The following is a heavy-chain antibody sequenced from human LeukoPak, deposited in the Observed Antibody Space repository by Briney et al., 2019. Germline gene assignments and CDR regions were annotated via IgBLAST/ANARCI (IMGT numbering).Heavy chain of an antibody. Sequence: ASVKVSCKASGGTFSTYGINWVRQTPGHGLEWMGGIIPNFGPANYAQDFHGRVTITADKSTNTVYMELSSLRSEDTAVYYCARFRGFVGWFDPWGQGTLVTVSS. D-gene: IGHD2-15*01. CDR1: GGTFSTYG. V-gene: IGHV1-69*06. J-gene: IGHJ5*02. CDR3: ARFRGFVGWFDP. CDR2: IIPNFGPA.